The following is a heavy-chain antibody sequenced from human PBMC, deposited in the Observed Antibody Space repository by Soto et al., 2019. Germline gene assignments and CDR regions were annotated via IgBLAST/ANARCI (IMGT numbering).Heavy chain of an antibody. CDR2: IKSKTDGGTT. D-gene: IGHD3-3*01. J-gene: IGHJ4*02. V-gene: IGHV3-15*01. CDR3: TQYYDFWSGYPDPFDY. CDR1: GFTFSNAW. Sequence: GGSLRLPCAASGFTFSNAWMSWVRQAPGKGLEWVGRIKSKTDGGTTDYAAPVKGRFTISRDDSKNTLYLQMNSLKTEDTAVYYCTQYYDFWSGYPDPFDYWGQGTLVTVSS.